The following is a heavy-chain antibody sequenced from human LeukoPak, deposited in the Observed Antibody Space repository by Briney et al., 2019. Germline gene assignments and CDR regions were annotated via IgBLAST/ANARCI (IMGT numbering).Heavy chain of an antibody. J-gene: IGHJ4*02. CDR2: IIPIFGTA. D-gene: IGHD6-19*01. CDR3: ASRRDRGWTTYGIH. CDR1: GGTFSSYA. Sequence: SVKVSCKASGGTFSSYAISWVRQAPGQGLEWMGGIIPIFGTANYAQKFQGRVTITADESTSTAYMELSSLRSEDTAVYYCASRRDRGWTTYGIHWGQGTLVTVSS. V-gene: IGHV1-69*01.